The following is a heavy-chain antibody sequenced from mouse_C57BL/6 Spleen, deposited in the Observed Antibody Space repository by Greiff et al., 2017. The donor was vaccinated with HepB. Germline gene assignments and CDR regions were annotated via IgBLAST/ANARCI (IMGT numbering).Heavy chain of an antibody. CDR3: AQTYYYGSSYVGPFAY. D-gene: IGHD1-1*01. J-gene: IGHJ3*01. Sequence: EVMLVESGGGLVKPGGSLKLSCAASGFTFSSYAMSWVRQTPEKRLEWVATISDGGSYTYYPDNVKGRFTISRDNAKNNLYLQMSHLKSEDTAMYYCAQTYYYGSSYVGPFAYWGQGTLVTVSA. V-gene: IGHV5-4*03. CDR2: ISDGGSYT. CDR1: GFTFSSYA.